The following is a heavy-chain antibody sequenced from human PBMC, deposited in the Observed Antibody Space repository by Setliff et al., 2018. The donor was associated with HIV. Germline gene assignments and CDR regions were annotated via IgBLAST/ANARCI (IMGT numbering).Heavy chain of an antibody. CDR3: ARERRGCTSDSCYVDAFDL. J-gene: IGHJ3*01. CDR2: INGGNGNT. CDR1: EYNFTKYS. Sequence: ASVKVSCKASEYNFTKYSMHWVRQAPGQSLEWMGWINGGNGNTKYSQKFLARVTFTRDTSASTAYMELSSLRSEDTAVYYCARERRGCTSDSCYVDAFDLWGQGTMVTVSS. D-gene: IGHD2-2*01. V-gene: IGHV1-3*01.